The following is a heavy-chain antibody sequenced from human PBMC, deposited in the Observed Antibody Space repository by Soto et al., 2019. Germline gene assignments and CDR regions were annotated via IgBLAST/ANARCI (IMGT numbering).Heavy chain of an antibody. J-gene: IGHJ6*02. V-gene: IGHV4-39*01. D-gene: IGHD3-9*01. Sequence: PSETLSLTCTVSGGSISSSSYYWGWIRQPPGKGLEWIGSIYYSGSTYYNPSLKSRVTISVDTSKNQFSLKLSSVTAADTAVYYCASATDRIYDIVTGYSDYYGMDVWGQGTTVTVSS. CDR3: ASATDRIYDIVTGYSDYYGMDV. CDR1: GGSISSSSYY. CDR2: IYYSGST.